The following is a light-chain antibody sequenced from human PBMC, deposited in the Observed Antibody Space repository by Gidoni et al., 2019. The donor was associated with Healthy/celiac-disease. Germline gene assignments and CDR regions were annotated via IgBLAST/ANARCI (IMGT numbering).Light chain of an antibody. CDR2: WAS. CDR3: QQYYSSPLT. J-gene: IGKJ3*01. Sequence: DIVMPQSPDSLAVSLGERATINCKSSQSVLYSSNNKNYLAWYQQKPGQPPKLLIYWASTRECGVPDRFSGSGSGTDFTLTISSLQAEDVAVYYCQQYYSSPLTFGPGTKVDIK. V-gene: IGKV4-1*01. CDR1: QSVLYSSNNKNY.